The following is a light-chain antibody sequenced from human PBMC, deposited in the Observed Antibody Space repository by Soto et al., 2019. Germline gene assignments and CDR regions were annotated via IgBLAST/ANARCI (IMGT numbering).Light chain of an antibody. CDR3: SSFASSNTWV. Sequence: QSVLTQPPSASGSPGQSVTISCTGTSSDVGAYNYVSWYQHHAGKAPKLVIYEVTKRPSGVPDRFSGSKSANTASLTVSGLPAEDEADYYCSSFASSNTWVFGGGTKLTVL. J-gene: IGLJ3*02. CDR1: SSDVGAYNY. V-gene: IGLV2-8*01. CDR2: EVT.